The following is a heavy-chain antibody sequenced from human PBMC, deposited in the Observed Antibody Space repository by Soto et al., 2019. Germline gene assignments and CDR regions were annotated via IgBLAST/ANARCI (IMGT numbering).Heavy chain of an antibody. D-gene: IGHD2-15*01. Sequence: ASVKVSCKASGYTFTNYGISWVRQAPGQGLEWMGWISPHNGNTNYAQTLQGRVTMTTDTFTSTAYMELRYLRSDDTAVYYCARGGLGYCSGGSCPYNLFGSRGQGTLVTVSS. CDR1: GYTFTNYG. CDR2: ISPHNGNT. J-gene: IGHJ5*01. CDR3: ARGGLGYCSGGSCPYNLFGS. V-gene: IGHV1-18*01.